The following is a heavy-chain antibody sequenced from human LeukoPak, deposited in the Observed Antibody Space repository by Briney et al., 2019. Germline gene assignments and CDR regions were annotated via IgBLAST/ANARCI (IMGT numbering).Heavy chain of an antibody. J-gene: IGHJ6*03. D-gene: IGHD3-22*01. Sequence: SETLSLTCVVSGYSISSSGYYWSWIRQPPGKGLEWIGEINHSGSTNYNPSLKSRVTISVDTSKNQFSLKLSSVTAADTAVYYCARVRSSPLLLPRGYYYYMDVWGKGTTVTISS. CDR1: GYSISSSGYY. CDR3: ARVRSSPLLLPRGYYYYMDV. CDR2: INHSGST. V-gene: IGHV4-34*01.